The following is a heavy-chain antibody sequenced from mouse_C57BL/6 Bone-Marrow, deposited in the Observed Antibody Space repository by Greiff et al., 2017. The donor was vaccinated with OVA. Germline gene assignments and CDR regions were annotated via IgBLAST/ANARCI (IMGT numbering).Heavy chain of an antibody. CDR2: IDPCDSYT. CDR1: GYTFTSYW. Sequence: QVQLQQPGAELVMPGASVKLSCKASGYTFTSYWMHWVKQRPGQGLEWIGAIDPCDSYTNYNQKFKGKSTLTVDKSSSTAYMQLNSLTSEDSAVDYCARYGDYGNYLFAKGGQGTLVTVSA. J-gene: IGHJ3*01. V-gene: IGHV1-69*01. D-gene: IGHD2-1*01. CDR3: ARYGDYGNYLFAK.